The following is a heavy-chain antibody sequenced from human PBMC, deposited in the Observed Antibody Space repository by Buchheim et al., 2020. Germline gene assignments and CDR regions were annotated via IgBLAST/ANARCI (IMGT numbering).Heavy chain of an antibody. V-gene: IGHV3-48*03. J-gene: IGHJ5*02. Sequence: EVQLVESGGGLVQPGGYLRLSCAASGFTFSRSEVNWVRQAPGKGLEWVSYIISSGSTIYTADTVKGRFTISTNKSKNSMYLPVNSLRAEDTAVYYCARGYCSGGSCYRGFTWGQGTL. CDR2: IISSGSTI. D-gene: IGHD2-15*01. CDR1: GFTFSRSE. CDR3: ARGYCSGGSCYRGFT.